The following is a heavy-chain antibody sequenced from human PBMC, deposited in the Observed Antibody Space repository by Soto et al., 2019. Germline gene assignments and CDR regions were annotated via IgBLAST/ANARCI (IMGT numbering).Heavy chain of an antibody. D-gene: IGHD3-16*02. CDR3: AKADYVWGSYRDSGDAFDI. CDR1: GYTFTSYG. CDR2: ISAYNGNT. Sequence: QVQLVQSGAEVKKPGASVKVSCKASGYTFTSYGISWVRQAPGQGLEWMGWISAYNGNTNYAQKLQGRVTMTTDTSTSTAYMELRSLRSDDTAVYYCAKADYVWGSYRDSGDAFDIWGQGTMVTVSS. J-gene: IGHJ3*02. V-gene: IGHV1-18*01.